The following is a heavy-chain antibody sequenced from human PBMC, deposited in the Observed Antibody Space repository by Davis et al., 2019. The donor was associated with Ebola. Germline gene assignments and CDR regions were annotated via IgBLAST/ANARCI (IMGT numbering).Heavy chain of an antibody. V-gene: IGHV1-18*04. J-gene: IGHJ6*04. CDR2: ISAYNGNT. Sequence: ASVKVSCKASGYTFTSYGISWVRQAPGQGLEWMGWISAYNGNTNYAQNVQGRVIMTSDTATTTAYMEVGSLRSDDTAVYYCARDLRKAAAGTSEYYYYGMDVWGKGTTVTVSS. D-gene: IGHD6-13*01. CDR3: ARDLRKAAAGTSEYYYYGMDV. CDR1: GYTFTSYG.